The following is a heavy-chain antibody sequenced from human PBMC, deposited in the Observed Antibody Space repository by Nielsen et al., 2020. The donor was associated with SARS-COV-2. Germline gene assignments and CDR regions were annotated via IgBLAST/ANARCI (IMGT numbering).Heavy chain of an antibody. J-gene: IGHJ6*02. V-gene: IGHV3-13*04. CDR2: IGTAGDT. CDR1: GFTFSSYD. D-gene: IGHD6-13*01. CDR3: ARGTQQLVRFYYYYGMDV. Sequence: GESLKISCAASGFTFSSYDMHWVRQATGKGLEWVSAIGTAGDTYYPGSVKGRFTISRENAKNSLYLQMNSLGAGDTAVYYCARGTQQLVRFYYYYGMDVWGQGTTVTVSS.